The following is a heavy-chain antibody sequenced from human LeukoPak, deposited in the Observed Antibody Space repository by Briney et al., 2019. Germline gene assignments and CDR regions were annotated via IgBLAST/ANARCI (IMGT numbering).Heavy chain of an antibody. CDR1: GGSISGSTYY. CDR2: IYYSGDT. Sequence: SETLSLTCTVSGGSISGSTYYWGWIRQPPGKGLEWIANIYYSGDTYYNPSLKSRITISVDTSKNQFSLKLSSVTAADTAVYYCARGVYGPNWFDPWGQGTLVTVSS. CDR3: ARGVYGPNWFDP. J-gene: IGHJ5*02. V-gene: IGHV4-39*07. D-gene: IGHD2/OR15-2a*01.